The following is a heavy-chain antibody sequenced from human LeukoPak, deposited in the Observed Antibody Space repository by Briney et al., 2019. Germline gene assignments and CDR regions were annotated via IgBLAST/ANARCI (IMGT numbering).Heavy chain of an antibody. CDR3: ARQLSHNYDILTGYFDY. J-gene: IGHJ4*02. CDR2: IYHSGST. Sequence: SETLSLTCTVSGGSISSYYWSWIRQPPGKGLEWIGSIYHSGSTYYNPSLKSRVTISVDTSKNQFSLKLSSVTAADTAVYYCARQLSHNYDILTGYFDYWGQGTLVTVSS. D-gene: IGHD3-9*01. V-gene: IGHV4-59*08. CDR1: GGSISSYY.